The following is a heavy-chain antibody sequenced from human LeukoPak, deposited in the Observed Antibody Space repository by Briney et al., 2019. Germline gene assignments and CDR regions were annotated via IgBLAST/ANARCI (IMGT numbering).Heavy chain of an antibody. V-gene: IGHV1-8*03. Sequence: ASVKVSCKASGYTFTSYDINLVRQATGQGLEWMGWMNPNSGNTGYAQKFQGGVTITRNTSISTAYMELSSLRSEDTAVYYCARGRIVVGNFDYWGQGTLVTVSS. J-gene: IGHJ4*02. CDR2: MNPNSGNT. CDR3: ARGRIVVGNFDY. D-gene: IGHD2-21*01. CDR1: GYTFTSYD.